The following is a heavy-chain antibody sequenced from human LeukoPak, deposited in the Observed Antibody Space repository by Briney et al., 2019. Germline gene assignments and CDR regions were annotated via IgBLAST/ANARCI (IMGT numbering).Heavy chain of an antibody. CDR3: TTDYYGSGSYPNR. CDR1: GFSFSVYA. Sequence: PGGSLRLSCEASGFSFSVYAMSWVRQAPGKGLEWVGRIKSKTDGGTTDYAAPVKGRFTISRDDSKNTLYLQMNSLKTEDTAVYYCTTDYYGSGSYPNRWGQGTLVTVSS. D-gene: IGHD3-10*01. CDR2: IKSKTDGGTT. V-gene: IGHV3-15*01. J-gene: IGHJ4*02.